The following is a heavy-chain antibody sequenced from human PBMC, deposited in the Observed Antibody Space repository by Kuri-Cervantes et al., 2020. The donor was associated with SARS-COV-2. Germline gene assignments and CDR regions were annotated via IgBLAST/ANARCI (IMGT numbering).Heavy chain of an antibody. CDR1: GDSVSSGNYY. CDR3: AREETDIVVVPAAMNWFDP. J-gene: IGHJ5*02. V-gene: IGHV4-61*01. D-gene: IGHD2-2*01. Sequence: GSLRLSCTVSGDSVSSGNYYWSWIRQPPGKGLEWIGYNYHSGNTNYNPSLKSRVTMSVDTSKNQFSLKLSSVTAADTAVYYCAREETDIVVVPAAMNWFDPWGQGTLVTVSS. CDR2: NYHSGNT.